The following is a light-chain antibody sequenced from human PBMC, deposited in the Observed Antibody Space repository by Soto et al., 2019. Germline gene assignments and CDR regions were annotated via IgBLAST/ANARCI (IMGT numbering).Light chain of an antibody. CDR1: QAITNN. J-gene: IGKJ4*01. Sequence: DIHLTQAPSSLSASVGDRVTITCRASQAITNNLAWYQQKPGNPPKLLIYEESTLHSGVPSRFNRRKDGTKYIRPIDSLQHEDFANSYCQKIKSDPRTFGGGTQVESK. CDR2: EES. V-gene: IGKV1-9*01. CDR3: QKIKSDPRT.